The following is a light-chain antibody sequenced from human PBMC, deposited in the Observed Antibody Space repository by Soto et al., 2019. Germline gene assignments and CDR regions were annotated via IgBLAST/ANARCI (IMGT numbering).Light chain of an antibody. CDR3: QQVRSYPST. CDR1: QDISSY. J-gene: IGKJ4*01. CDR2: AAS. V-gene: IGKV1-9*01. Sequence: IQLNQSPSSLSASVGDRVTITCRASQDISSYLAWYQQKPGKAPNLLIYAASTLQSGVPSRFSASGVGTDFTLTISSLQAEDFATYYCQQVRSYPSTFGGGTKVDIK.